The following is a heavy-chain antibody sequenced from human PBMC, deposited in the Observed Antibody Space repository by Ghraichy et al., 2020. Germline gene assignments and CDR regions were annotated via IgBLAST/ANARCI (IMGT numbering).Heavy chain of an antibody. CDR1: GFTFSTYG. V-gene: IGHV3-33*01. J-gene: IGHJ3*02. CDR3: AREGLDSSGYGDAFDI. CDR2: IWYDGSNK. Sequence: GGSLRLSCTASGFTFSTYGMHWVRQAPGKGLEWVAVIWYDGSNKYYGDSVKGRFTVSRDNSKNTLYLEMNSLRAEDTAVYYCAREGLDSSGYGDAFDIWGQGTTVTVSS. D-gene: IGHD3-22*01.